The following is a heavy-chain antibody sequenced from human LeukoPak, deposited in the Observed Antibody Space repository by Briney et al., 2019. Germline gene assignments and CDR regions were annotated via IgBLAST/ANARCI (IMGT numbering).Heavy chain of an antibody. CDR2: INGDNGNT. V-gene: IGHV1-3*01. Sequence: ASVKVSCKTSGYNFASYTMHWLRQAPGQSPEWMGSINGDNGNTKYSEKFQGRVTFTRDTSASSAYMELSRLRSEDTSVYYCARSSSGTYHYWGQGTLVTVSS. J-gene: IGHJ4*02. CDR1: GYNFASYT. D-gene: IGHD3-10*01. CDR3: ARSSSGTYHY.